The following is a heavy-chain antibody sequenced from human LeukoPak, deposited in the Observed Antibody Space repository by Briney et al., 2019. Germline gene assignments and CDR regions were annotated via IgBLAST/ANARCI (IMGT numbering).Heavy chain of an antibody. J-gene: IGHJ4*02. D-gene: IGHD4-23*01. CDR1: GLIFSDEY. V-gene: IGHV3-53*01. CDR3: ARDGGDYGGNFDY. CDR2: IYSGGST. Sequence: GGSLRLSCAVSGLIFSDEYMSWIRQPPGKGLEWVSVIYSGGSTYYADSVKGRFTISRDNSKNTLYLQMNSLRAEDTAVYYCARDGGDYGGNFDYWGQGTLVTVSS.